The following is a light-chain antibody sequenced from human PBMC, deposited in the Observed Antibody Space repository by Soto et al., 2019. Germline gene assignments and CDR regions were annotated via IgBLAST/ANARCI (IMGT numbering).Light chain of an antibody. V-gene: IGKV1-12*01. CDR2: TGS. CDR1: QAIDSW. Sequence: DIQMTQSPSSVSASAGDRVTITCRASQAIDSWLAWYQQKPGEAPKLLIFTGSLLHSGVPPRFSGSGSGTDFTLTISSLQPEDFATYYCHQTLSFPPTFGQGTKVDIK. CDR3: HQTLSFPPT. J-gene: IGKJ1*01.